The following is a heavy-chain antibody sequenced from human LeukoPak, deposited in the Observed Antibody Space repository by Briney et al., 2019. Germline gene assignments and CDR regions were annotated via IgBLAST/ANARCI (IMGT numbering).Heavy chain of an antibody. V-gene: IGHV3-30-3*01. D-gene: IGHD2-2*01. CDR2: ISYDGSNK. J-gene: IGHJ5*02. CDR3: ARERGYCSSTSCFGWFDP. CDR1: GFTFSSYA. Sequence: GRSLRLSCAASGFTFSSYAMHWVRQAPGKGLEWVAVISYDGSNKYYADSVKGRFTISRDNSKNTLYLQMNSLRAEDTAVYYCARERGYCSSTSCFGWFDPWGQGTLVTVSS.